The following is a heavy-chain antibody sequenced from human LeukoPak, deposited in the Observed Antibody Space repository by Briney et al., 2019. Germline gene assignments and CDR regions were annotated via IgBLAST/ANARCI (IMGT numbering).Heavy chain of an antibody. V-gene: IGHV4-39*01. Sequence: SETLSLTCTVSGGSISSSSYYWGWIRQPPGKGLEWIGSIYYSGSTYYNPSLKSRVTISVDTSKNQFSLKLSSVTAADTAVYYCARPRDSSGWYNFDYWGQGTLVTVSS. CDR2: IYYSGST. CDR1: GGSISSSSYY. J-gene: IGHJ4*02. CDR3: ARPRDSSGWYNFDY. D-gene: IGHD6-19*01.